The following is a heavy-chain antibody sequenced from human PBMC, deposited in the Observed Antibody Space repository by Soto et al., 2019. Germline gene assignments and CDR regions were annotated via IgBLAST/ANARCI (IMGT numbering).Heavy chain of an antibody. CDR1: GFTFSSYG. CDR3: VPDIDYCENGVCYFSEHGIS. D-gene: IGHD2-8*01. J-gene: IGHJ1*01. V-gene: IGHV3-21*05. CDR2: ISNSGSDI. Sequence: GGSLRLSCAASGFTFSSYGMHWVRQAPGKGLEWVSYISNSGSDIDYADSVQGRFTISRDNTKNSLYLQMNSLRAEDTAVYYSVPDIDYCENGVCYFSEHGISWGEGALVTVSS.